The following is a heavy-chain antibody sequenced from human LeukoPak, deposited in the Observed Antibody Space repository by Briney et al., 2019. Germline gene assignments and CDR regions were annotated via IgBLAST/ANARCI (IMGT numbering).Heavy chain of an antibody. CDR1: DYIFTSYG. J-gene: IGHJ2*01. CDR3: ARDWYGVAAAGTDWYFDL. V-gene: IGHV1-18*01. D-gene: IGHD6-13*01. Sequence: VKVSCLPSDYIFTSYGTRRVSLPTEHGLHCIPWITAYNGNTNYAQKLQGRVTMTTDTPTSTAYMELRSLRSDDTAVYYCARDWYGVAAAGTDWYFDLWGRGTLVTVSS. CDR2: ITAYNGNT.